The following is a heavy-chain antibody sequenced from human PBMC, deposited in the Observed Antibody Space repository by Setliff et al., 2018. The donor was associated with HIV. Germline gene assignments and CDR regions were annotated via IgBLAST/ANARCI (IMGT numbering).Heavy chain of an antibody. D-gene: IGHD6-19*01. CDR3: AKAPYSSGPLDY. J-gene: IGHJ4*02. V-gene: IGHV3-43*01. CDR1: GFTFDDYT. Sequence: TGGSLRLSCAASGFTFDDYTMHWVRQAPGKGLEWVSLISWDGGNTYYADSVKGRFTISRDNSKNSLYLQMNSLRTEDTALYYCAKAPYSSGPLDYWGQGTLVTVSS. CDR2: ISWDGGNT.